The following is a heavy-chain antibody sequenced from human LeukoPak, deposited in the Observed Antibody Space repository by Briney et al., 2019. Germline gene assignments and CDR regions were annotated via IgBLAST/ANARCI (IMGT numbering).Heavy chain of an antibody. CDR2: ISGSGGNT. CDR3: VKSGSSRMDV. V-gene: IGHV3-23*01. D-gene: IGHD6-19*01. CDR1: GFTFSSYG. Sequence: GGSLRLSCAASGFTFSSYGMSWVRQAPGKGLEWVSAISGSGGNTYYADSVKGRFTTSRDNSKNTLYLRMNSLRAEDTAVYYCVKSGSSRMDVWGKGTAVTISS. J-gene: IGHJ6*04.